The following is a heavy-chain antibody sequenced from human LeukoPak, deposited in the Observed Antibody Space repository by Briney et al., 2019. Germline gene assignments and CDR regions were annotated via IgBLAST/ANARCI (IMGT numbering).Heavy chain of an antibody. CDR1: GFTFSRYE. D-gene: IGHD2-8*01. Sequence: GGSLRLSCAASGFTFSRYEMYWVRQAPGKGLEWVSYISGSGTTIYYADSVKGRFTMSRDNAKNSVYLQMGSLRAEDTAVYFCARDTRMLAGPNLYYYMDVWGKGTTVTISS. CDR3: ARDTRMLAGPNLYYYMDV. V-gene: IGHV3-48*03. J-gene: IGHJ6*03. CDR2: ISGSGTTI.